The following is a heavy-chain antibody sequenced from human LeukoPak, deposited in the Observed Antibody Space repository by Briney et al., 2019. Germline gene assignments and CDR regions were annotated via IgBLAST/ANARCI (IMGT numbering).Heavy chain of an antibody. V-gene: IGHV4-34*01. D-gene: IGHD3-16*01. J-gene: IGHJ2*01. CDR2: INHSGST. CDR3: ARVAAGGGWHFDL. Sequence: SSETLSLTCAVYGGSFSGYYWSWIRQPPGKGLEWIGEINHSGSTNYNPSLKSRVTISVDTSKNQFSLKLSSVTAADTAVYYCARVAAGGGWHFDLWGRGTLVTVSS. CDR1: GGSFSGYY.